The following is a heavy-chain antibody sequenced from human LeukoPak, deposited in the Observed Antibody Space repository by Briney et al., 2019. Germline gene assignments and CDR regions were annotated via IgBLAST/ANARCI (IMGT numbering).Heavy chain of an antibody. J-gene: IGHJ4*02. Sequence: GASVKVSCKASGYTFTSYGISWVRQAPGQGLEWMGWISAYNGNTNYAQKLQGRVTMTTDTSTSTAYMELSSLRSEDTAIYYCAKIAASDTGEGYWGLGTLVTVSS. CDR1: GYTFTSYG. D-gene: IGHD6-13*01. V-gene: IGHV1-18*01. CDR3: AKIAASDTGEGY. CDR2: ISAYNGNT.